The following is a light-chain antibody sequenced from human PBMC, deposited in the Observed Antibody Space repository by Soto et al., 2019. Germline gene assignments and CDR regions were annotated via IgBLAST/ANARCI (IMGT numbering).Light chain of an antibody. V-gene: IGKV3-11*01. Sequence: EILLTQFPATLSLSPGERATLSCRASQSVSSYLAWYQQKPGQAPRLLIYDASNRATGIPARFSGSGSGTDFTLTISSLEPEDFAVYYCQQRSNYLTFGGGTKVDIK. CDR1: QSVSSY. CDR3: QQRSNYLT. CDR2: DAS. J-gene: IGKJ4*01.